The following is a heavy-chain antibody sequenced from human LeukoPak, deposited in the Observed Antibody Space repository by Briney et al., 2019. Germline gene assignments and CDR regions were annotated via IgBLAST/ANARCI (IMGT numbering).Heavy chain of an antibody. CDR3: ARRGCSSIICSPYFFDY. Sequence: GESLKISCKGSGYTFTSYWIGWVRQMPGQGLEWMGIISPSDSDTTYSPSFQGQVTISADKSISTAYLQWSSLKASDTALYYCARRGCSSIICSPYFFDYWGQGILVTVSS. J-gene: IGHJ4*02. V-gene: IGHV5-51*01. D-gene: IGHD2-2*01. CDR1: GYTFTSYW. CDR2: ISPSDSDT.